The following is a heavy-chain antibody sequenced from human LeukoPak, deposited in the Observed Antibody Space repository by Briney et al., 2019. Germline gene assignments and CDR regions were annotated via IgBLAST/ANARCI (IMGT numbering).Heavy chain of an antibody. CDR2: IKQDGSEK. Sequence: GGSLRLSCAASGFTFSSYWMSWVRQAPGKGLEWVANIKQDGSEKYYVDSVKGRFTISRDNAKNSLYLQMNSLRAEDTAVYYCARDRGVGPYYYMDVWGKGTTVTVSS. CDR3: ARDRGVGPYYYMDV. D-gene: IGHD3-10*01. CDR1: GFTFSSYW. V-gene: IGHV3-7*01. J-gene: IGHJ6*03.